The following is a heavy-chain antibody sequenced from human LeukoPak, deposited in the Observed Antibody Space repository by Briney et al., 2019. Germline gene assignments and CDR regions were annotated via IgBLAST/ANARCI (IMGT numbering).Heavy chain of an antibody. V-gene: IGHV4-34*01. CDR1: GGSFSGYY. CDR3: ARLDSIAARELDV. J-gene: IGHJ6*04. D-gene: IGHD6-6*01. Sequence: SETLSLTCAVYGGSFSGYYWSWIRQPPGKGLEWIGEINHSGSTNYNPSLKSRVTISVDTSKNQFSLKLSSVTAADTAVYYCARLDSIAARELDVWGKGTTVTISS. CDR2: INHSGST.